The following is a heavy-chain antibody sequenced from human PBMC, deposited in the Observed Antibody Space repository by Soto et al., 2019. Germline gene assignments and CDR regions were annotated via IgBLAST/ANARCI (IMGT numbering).Heavy chain of an antibody. J-gene: IGHJ4*02. CDR3: ARVGGHSSIDY. D-gene: IGHD6-13*01. Sequence: QVQLVQSGAEVKKPGSSVKVSCKASGGTFSSYTISWVRQAPGQGLEWMGRIIPILGIANYAQKFKGRVTVTADKSTSTAYMELSSLRSEDTAVYYCARVGGHSSIDYWGQGTLVTVSS. CDR1: GGTFSSYT. V-gene: IGHV1-69*02. CDR2: IIPILGIA.